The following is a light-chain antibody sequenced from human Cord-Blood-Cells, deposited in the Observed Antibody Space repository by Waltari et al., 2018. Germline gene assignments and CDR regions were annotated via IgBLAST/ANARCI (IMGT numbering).Light chain of an antibody. CDR3: CSYAGSSTYV. Sequence: QSALTQPASVSRSPGQSITISCTGTSSDVGSYNLVSWYHQHPGKAPKLMIYEVSKRPSGVSNRFSGSKSGNTASLTISGLQAEDEADYYCCSYAGSSTYVFGTGTKVTVL. CDR1: SSDVGSYNL. J-gene: IGLJ1*01. V-gene: IGLV2-23*02. CDR2: EVS.